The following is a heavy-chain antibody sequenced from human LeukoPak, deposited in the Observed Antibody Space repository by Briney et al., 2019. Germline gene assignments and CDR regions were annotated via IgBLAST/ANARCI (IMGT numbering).Heavy chain of an antibody. CDR3: ARGGAILTGHYSHFDS. D-gene: IGHD3-9*01. Sequence: PGGSLRPSCAASGFTFTHYWMHWVRQAPGKGLVWVSRVSSEGITTNYADSVKGRFTISRDNAKSTVYLQMNGLRAEDTALYYCARGGAILTGHYSHFDSWGQGTLVTVSS. CDR2: VSSEGITT. CDR1: GFTFTHYW. J-gene: IGHJ4*02. V-gene: IGHV3-74*01.